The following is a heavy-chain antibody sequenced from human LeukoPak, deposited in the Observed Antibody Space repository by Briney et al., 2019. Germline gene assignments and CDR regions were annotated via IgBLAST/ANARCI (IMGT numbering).Heavy chain of an antibody. Sequence: HSGRSLRLSCAASGFTFSSYAMHWVRQAPGKGLEWVAVISYGGSNKYYADSVKGRFTISTDNSKNTLYLQMNSLRAEDTAVYYCARDTTTGYFDYWGQGTLVTVPS. J-gene: IGHJ4*02. D-gene: IGHD2-8*02. CDR3: ARDTTTGYFDY. CDR2: ISYGGSNK. V-gene: IGHV3-30*04. CDR1: GFTFSSYA.